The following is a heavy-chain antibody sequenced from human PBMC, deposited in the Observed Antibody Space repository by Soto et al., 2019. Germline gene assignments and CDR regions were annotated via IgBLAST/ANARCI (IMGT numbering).Heavy chain of an antibody. CDR2: IYYSGST. Sequence: PSETLSLTCTVSGGSISSSSYYWGWIRQPPGKGLEWIGSIYYSGSTYYNPSLKSRVTISVDTSKNQFSLKLSSVTAADTAVYYCATTARGRVTTMYYFDYWGQGTLVT. D-gene: IGHD5-12*01. CDR1: GGSISSSSYY. CDR3: ATTARGRVTTMYYFDY. V-gene: IGHV4-39*01. J-gene: IGHJ4*02.